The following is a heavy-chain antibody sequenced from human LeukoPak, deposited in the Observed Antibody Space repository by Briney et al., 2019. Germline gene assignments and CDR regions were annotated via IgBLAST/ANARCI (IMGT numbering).Heavy chain of an antibody. CDR2: IDPSDSYT. D-gene: IGHD6-13*01. CDR1: GYSFTSYW. Sequence: RGESLRISCKCSGYSFTSYWISWVRQMPGKGLEWMGRIDPSDSYTNYSPSFQGHVTISADKSISTAYLQWSSLKASDTAMYYCATPIAAAGTDYFDYWGQGTLVTVSS. V-gene: IGHV5-10-1*01. CDR3: ATPIAAAGTDYFDY. J-gene: IGHJ4*02.